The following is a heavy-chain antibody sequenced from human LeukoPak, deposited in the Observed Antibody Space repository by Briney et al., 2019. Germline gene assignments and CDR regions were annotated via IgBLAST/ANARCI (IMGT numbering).Heavy chain of an antibody. Sequence: PSETLSLTCTVSGGSISSSSYYWGWIRQPPGKGLEWIGSIYYSGSTYYNPSLKSRVIISVDTSKNQFSLKLSSVTAADTAVYYCASEGNSSSWSLYYYYGMDVWGQGTTVTVSS. CDR1: GGSISSSSYY. CDR3: ASEGNSSSWSLYYYYGMDV. D-gene: IGHD6-13*01. CDR2: IYYSGST. V-gene: IGHV4-39*01. J-gene: IGHJ6*02.